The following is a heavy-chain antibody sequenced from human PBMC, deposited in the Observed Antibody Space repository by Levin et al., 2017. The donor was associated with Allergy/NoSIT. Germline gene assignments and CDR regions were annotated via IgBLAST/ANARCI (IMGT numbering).Heavy chain of an antibody. J-gene: IGHJ4*02. CDR3: TKDDLFARGATYRYSGFDS. V-gene: IGHV3-23*01. CDR1: GFTFSSYA. CDR2: IVDSGAST. Sequence: GVSVKVSCAASGFTFSSYALSWVRQAPGKGLEWVSGIVDSGASTYYADSVKGRFTISRDNSKNTLYLQMNSLRAEDTAMYYCTKDDLFARGATYRYSGFDSWGQGTLVTVSS. D-gene: IGHD3-10*01.